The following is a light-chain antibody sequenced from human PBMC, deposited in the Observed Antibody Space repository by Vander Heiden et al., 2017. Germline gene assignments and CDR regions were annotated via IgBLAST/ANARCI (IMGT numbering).Light chain of an antibody. V-gene: IGKV1-6*01. J-gene: IGKJ1*01. CDR2: AAP. CDR1: QGIRND. CDR3: LQDYNYPVT. Sequence: AIQLAQSPSSLSASVGDRVTITCRASQGIRNDLGWYQQKPGKAPKLLIYAAPSLQSGGPSMFSGVGSGTDSTFTISSLQPEDFATYYCLQDYNYPVTLGQGTKVEIK.